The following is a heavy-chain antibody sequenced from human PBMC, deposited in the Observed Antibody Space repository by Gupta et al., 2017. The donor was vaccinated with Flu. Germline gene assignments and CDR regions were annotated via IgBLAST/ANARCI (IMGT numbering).Heavy chain of an antibody. J-gene: IGHJ4*02. CDR2: LRGSGGGT. D-gene: IGHD3-22*01. Sequence: VQLLESGGGLVQPGGSLRLSCSASGFTFSTYAMNWVRQAPGKGLEWVSGLRGSGGGTYYADSVKGRLTISRDNSKNPLYLQMNSVRAEDTAIYYCAKAFYDSSGYYNYFDYWGQGTLVTVSS. V-gene: IGHV3-23*01. CDR3: AKAFYDSSGYYNYFDY. CDR1: GFTFSTYA.